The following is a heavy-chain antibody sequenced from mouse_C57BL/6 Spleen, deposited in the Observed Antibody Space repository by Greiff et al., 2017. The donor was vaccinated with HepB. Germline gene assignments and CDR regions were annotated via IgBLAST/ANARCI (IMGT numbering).Heavy chain of an antibody. CDR1: GFTFSDYY. J-gene: IGHJ4*01. CDR2: ISTGGGST. D-gene: IGHD2-1*01. Sequence: EVMLVESGGGLVQPGGSLKLSCAASGFTFSDYYMYWVRQTPEKRLEWVAYISTGGGSTYYPDTVKGRFTISRDNATNTLYLQMSRLKSEDTAMYYCARFYYGNYGAMDYWGQGTSVTVSS. CDR3: ARFYYGNYGAMDY. V-gene: IGHV5-12*01.